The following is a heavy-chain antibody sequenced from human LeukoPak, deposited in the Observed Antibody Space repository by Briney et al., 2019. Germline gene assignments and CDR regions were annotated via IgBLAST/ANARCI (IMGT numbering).Heavy chain of an antibody. CDR1: GFTFSSYS. V-gene: IGHV3-21*06. J-gene: IGHJ4*02. CDR3: ARGPISVVAALGIFDY. CDR2: ISSSSSYI. D-gene: IGHD2-15*01. Sequence: GGSLSLSCAASGFTFSSYSMNWVRQAPGKGMEWVSSISSSSSYIYYADSVKGRFTFSRDNAKNSLYLQMNSLRAEDTAMYYCARGPISVVAALGIFDYWGQGTLVTVSS.